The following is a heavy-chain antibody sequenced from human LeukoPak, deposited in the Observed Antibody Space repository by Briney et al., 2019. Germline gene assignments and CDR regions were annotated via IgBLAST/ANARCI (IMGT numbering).Heavy chain of an antibody. CDR2: INHSGST. CDR1: GGSISSGGYS. J-gene: IGHJ4*02. CDR3: ARGDPIDY. Sequence: PSETLSLTCAVSGGSISSGGYSWSWIRQPPGKGLEWIGYINHSGSTYYNPSLKSRVTISVDRSKNQFSLKLSSVTAAGTAVYYCARGDPIDYWGQGTLVTVSS. V-gene: IGHV4-30-2*01.